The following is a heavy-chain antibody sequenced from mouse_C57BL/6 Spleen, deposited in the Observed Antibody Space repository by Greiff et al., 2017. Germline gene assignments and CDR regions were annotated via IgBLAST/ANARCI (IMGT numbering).Heavy chain of an antibody. Sequence: EVQLQQSGAELVRPGASVKLSCTASGFNIKDYYMHWVKQRPEQGLEWIGRFDPEDGDTEYAAKFQGKATMTAETSSNTAYLQLSSLTSEDTAVDYCTTPISTVVAHFDYWGQGTTLTVSS. CDR2: FDPEDGDT. CDR3: TTPISTVVAHFDY. J-gene: IGHJ2*01. D-gene: IGHD1-1*01. CDR1: GFNIKDYY. V-gene: IGHV14-1*01.